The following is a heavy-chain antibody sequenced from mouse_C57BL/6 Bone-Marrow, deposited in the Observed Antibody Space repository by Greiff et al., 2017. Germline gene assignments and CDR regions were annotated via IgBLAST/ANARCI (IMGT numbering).Heavy chain of an antibody. D-gene: IGHD2-5*01. Sequence: QVQLKQSGAELVRPGTSVKVSCKASGYAFTNYLIEWVKQRPGQGLEWIGVINPGSGGTNYNEKFKGKATLTADKSSSTAYMQLSSLTSEDSAVYFCARERPYYSNYGFAYWGQGTLVTVSA. CDR2: INPGSGGT. CDR3: ARERPYYSNYGFAY. V-gene: IGHV1-54*01. J-gene: IGHJ3*01. CDR1: GYAFTNYL.